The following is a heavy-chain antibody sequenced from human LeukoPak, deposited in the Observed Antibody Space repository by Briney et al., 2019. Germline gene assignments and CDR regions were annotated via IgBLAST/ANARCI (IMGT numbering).Heavy chain of an antibody. CDR2: IKTYSDGGTT. Sequence: KSGGSLRLSCAASGFTFSNAWMNWVRQAPGKGLEWLGGIKTYSDGGTTDYAAPVKGRFTISRDDSKNTVYLQMNSLKTEDTAVYYCTAYGFDYWGQGTLVTVSS. V-gene: IGHV3-15*01. CDR1: GFTFSNAW. D-gene: IGHD3-10*01. CDR3: TAYGFDY. J-gene: IGHJ4*02.